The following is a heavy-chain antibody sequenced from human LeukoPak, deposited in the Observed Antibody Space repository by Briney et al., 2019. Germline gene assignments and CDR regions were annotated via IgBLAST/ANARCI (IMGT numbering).Heavy chain of an antibody. CDR3: ARHYQVYY. D-gene: IGHD2-2*01. V-gene: IGHV3-74*03. Sequence: QPGGSLRLSCTGSGFTFSSHWMFWVRQVPGKGLEWVSQINNDGSSTTYADSVKGRFTISRDNAKNTLFLQMNSLRAEDTAVYLCARHYQVYYWGQGTLVTVSS. J-gene: IGHJ4*02. CDR1: GFTFSSHW. CDR2: INNDGSST.